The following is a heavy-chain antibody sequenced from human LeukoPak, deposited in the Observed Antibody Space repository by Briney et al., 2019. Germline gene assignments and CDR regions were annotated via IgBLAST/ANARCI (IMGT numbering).Heavy chain of an antibody. V-gene: IGHV1-24*01. CDR1: GYTFTGYY. Sequence: ASVKVSCKASGYTFTGYYMHWVRQAPGKGLEWMGGFDPEDGETIYAQKFQGRVTMTEDTSTDTAYMELSSLRSEDTAVYYCATGSAVQGVIHYYYYMDVWGKGTTVTVSS. CDR2: FDPEDGET. D-gene: IGHD3-16*02. CDR3: ATGSAVQGVIHYYYYMDV. J-gene: IGHJ6*03.